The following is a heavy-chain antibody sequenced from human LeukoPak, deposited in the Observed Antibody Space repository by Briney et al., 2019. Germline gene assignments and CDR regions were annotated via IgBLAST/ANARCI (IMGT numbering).Heavy chain of an antibody. CDR3: AKYRDYGMDCSDY. Sequence: GGSLRLSCAAAGFTLSSYAMSWVRQDEGKGLEWVSAISGSGGSTYYADSVKGRFTISRDNSKNTLYLQMNSLRAEATAVYYCAKYRDYGMDCSDYWGQGTLVTVSS. J-gene: IGHJ4*02. CDR2: ISGSGGST. V-gene: IGHV3-23*01. D-gene: IGHD4-17*01. CDR1: GFTLSSYA.